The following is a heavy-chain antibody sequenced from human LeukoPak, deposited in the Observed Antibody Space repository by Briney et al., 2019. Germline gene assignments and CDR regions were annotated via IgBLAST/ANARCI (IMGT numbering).Heavy chain of an antibody. CDR2: IVVGSGNT. D-gene: IGHD5-18*01. J-gene: IGHJ5*02. V-gene: IGHV1-58*01. CDR3: AADVGYA. CDR1: GFTFTSSS. Sequence: SVKVSCKASGFTFTSSSVQWVRQARGQPLEWIGWIVVGSGNTHYAQKFRGKVTFTRDMSTNTAYMELSSLRSEDTAVYYCAADVGYAWGQGTLVTVSS.